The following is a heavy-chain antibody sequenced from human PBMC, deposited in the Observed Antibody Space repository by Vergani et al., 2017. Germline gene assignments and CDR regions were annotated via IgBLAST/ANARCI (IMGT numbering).Heavy chain of an antibody. CDR3: ARRRYCSSTSCPLFDY. V-gene: IGHV5-51*01. CDR1: GYSFTSYW. J-gene: IGHJ4*02. Sequence: EVQLVQSGAEVKKPGESLKISCKGSGYSFTSYWIGWVRQMPGKGLDWMGIIYPGDSDTRYSPSFQGQVTISAHKSISTAYLQWSSLKASDTAMYYCARRRYCSSTSCPLFDYWGQGTLVTVSS. CDR2: IYPGDSDT. D-gene: IGHD2-2*01.